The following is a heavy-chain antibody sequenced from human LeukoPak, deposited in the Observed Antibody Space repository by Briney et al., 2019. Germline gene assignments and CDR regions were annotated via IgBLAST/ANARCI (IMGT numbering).Heavy chain of an antibody. CDR3: ATDRDGSYYYGMDV. CDR2: FDPEGGET. CDR1: GYTLTELS. Sequence: ASVKVSCKVSGYTLTELSMHWVRQAPGKGLEWMGGFDPEGGETIYAQKFQGRVTMTEDTSTDTAYMELSSLRSEDTAVYYCATDRDGSYYYGMDVWGQGTTVTVSS. D-gene: IGHD5-24*01. V-gene: IGHV1-24*01. J-gene: IGHJ6*02.